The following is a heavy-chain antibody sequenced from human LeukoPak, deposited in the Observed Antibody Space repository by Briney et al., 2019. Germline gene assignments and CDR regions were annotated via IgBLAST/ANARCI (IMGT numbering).Heavy chain of an antibody. CDR2: ISAANVNT. CDR3: ARDYYDSSGYYPSLELFG. CDR1: GYSITSEA. V-gene: IGHV1-3*01. Sequence: EASVTVSCKGFGYSITSEAIHWVRQAPGQSLEWMGWISAANVNTEYSAKFQGRVTITRDTAASTVFMELSSLRSEDTAVYYCARDYYDSSGYYPSLELFGWGQGTLVTVSS. J-gene: IGHJ4*02. D-gene: IGHD3-22*01.